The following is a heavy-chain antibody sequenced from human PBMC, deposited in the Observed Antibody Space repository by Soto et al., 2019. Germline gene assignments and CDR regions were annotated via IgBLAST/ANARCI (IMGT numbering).Heavy chain of an antibody. V-gene: IGHV3-74*01. Sequence: EVQLVESGGGLVQPGGSLRLSCAASGFTFSNYWMLWVRQAPGKGLVWVSRINSDGGSTTYADSVRGRFTISRDNAKNILYVQMNSLRAEDSAVYYCARLGNWAGAYYYMDVWGKGTTVTVSS. CDR1: GFTFSNYW. CDR3: ARLGNWAGAYYYMDV. J-gene: IGHJ6*03. D-gene: IGHD7-27*01. CDR2: INSDGGST.